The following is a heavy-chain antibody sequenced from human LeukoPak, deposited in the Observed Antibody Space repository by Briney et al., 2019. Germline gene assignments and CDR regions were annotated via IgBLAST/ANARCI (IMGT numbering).Heavy chain of an antibody. CDR3: AKEVAFYSSGPFDY. CDR2: ISGSDGST. V-gene: IGHV3-23*01. J-gene: IGHJ4*02. D-gene: IGHD6-19*01. Sequence: GGSLRLSCAASGFTFSSYAMSWDRQAPGKGLEWVSAISGSDGSTYYADSVKGRFTISRDNSKNTLYLQMNSLRAEDTAVYYCAKEVAFYSSGPFDYWGQGTLVTVSS. CDR1: GFTFSSYA.